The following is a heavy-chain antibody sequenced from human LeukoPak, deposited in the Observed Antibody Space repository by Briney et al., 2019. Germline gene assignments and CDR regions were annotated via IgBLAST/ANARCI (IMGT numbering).Heavy chain of an antibody. CDR1: GYTFTGYY. D-gene: IGHD3-22*01. V-gene: IGHV1-2*04. CDR3: ARDQGNGYYINWFDP. J-gene: IGHJ5*02. Sequence: ASVKVSCKASGYTFTGYYMHWVRQAPGQGLEWMGWINPNSGGTNYAQKFQGWVTMTRDTSISTAYMELSRLRSDDTAIYYCARDQGNGYYINWFDPWGQGTLVTVSS. CDR2: INPNSGGT.